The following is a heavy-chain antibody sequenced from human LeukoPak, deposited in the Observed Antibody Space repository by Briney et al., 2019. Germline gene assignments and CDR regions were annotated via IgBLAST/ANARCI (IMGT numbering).Heavy chain of an antibody. V-gene: IGHV3-23*01. J-gene: IGHJ4*02. CDR1: GFTSSSYA. D-gene: IGHD6-13*01. CDR3: AKAAAAPGFDF. Sequence: GGSLRLSCAASGFTSSSYALNWVRQAPGRGLEWVATVSGSGDRMYHADSVKGRFTISRDNSKNTIYLQMNSLRAEDTALYYCAKAAAAPGFDFWGQGTLVTVSS. CDR2: VSGSGDRM.